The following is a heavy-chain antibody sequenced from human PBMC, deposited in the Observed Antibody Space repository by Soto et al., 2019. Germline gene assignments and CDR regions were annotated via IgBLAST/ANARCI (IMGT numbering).Heavy chain of an antibody. CDR3: ARWAAGYYDFWSGYYRRVYGMDV. CDR1: GGSFSCYY. D-gene: IGHD3-3*01. Sequence: PSETLSLTCAVYGGSFSCYYWSWIRQPPGKGLEWIGEINHSGSTNYNPSLKSRVTISVDTSKNQFSLKLSSVTAADTAVYYCARWAAGYYDFWSGYYRRVYGMDVWGQGTTVTVSS. CDR2: INHSGST. V-gene: IGHV4-34*01. J-gene: IGHJ6*02.